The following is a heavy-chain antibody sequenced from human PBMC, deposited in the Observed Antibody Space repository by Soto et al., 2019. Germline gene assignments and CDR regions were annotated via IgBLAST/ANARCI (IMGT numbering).Heavy chain of an antibody. D-gene: IGHD3-22*01. J-gene: IGHJ4*02. CDR2: INSDGSST. V-gene: IGHV3-74*01. Sequence: EVQLVESGGGLVQPGGSLRLSCAASGFTFGPYWMHWVLQVPGKGLVWLSRINSDGSSTNYADSVKGRFTISRDNAKSTLSLQMHSLRAEDTAVYYCASGGSGYYNYGGQGTLVTVSS. CDR3: ASGGSGYYNY. CDR1: GFTFGPYW.